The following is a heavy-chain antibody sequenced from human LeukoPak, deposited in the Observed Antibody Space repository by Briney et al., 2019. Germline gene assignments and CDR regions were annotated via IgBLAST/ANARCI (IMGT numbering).Heavy chain of an antibody. D-gene: IGHD1-1*01. CDR2: ISHIGST. CDR1: GGSISSSNYY. J-gene: IGHJ3*01. CDR3: AGDQLALNALNL. Sequence: SETLSLICTVSGGSISSSNYYWGWIRQPPGKGLEWLGYISHIGSTNYSPSLKSRVTISVDTSKNQFSLRLSSVTAADTAVYFCAGDQLALNALNLWGQGTMVSVSS. V-gene: IGHV4-61*01.